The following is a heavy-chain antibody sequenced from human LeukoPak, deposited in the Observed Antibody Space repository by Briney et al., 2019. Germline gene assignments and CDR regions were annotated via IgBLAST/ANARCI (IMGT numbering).Heavy chain of an antibody. CDR1: GGSISSYY. CDR2: IYYSGST. D-gene: IGHD5-18*01. Sequence: PSETLSLTCTVSGGSISSYYWSWIRQPPGKGLEWIGYIYYSGSTNYNPSLKSRVTISVDTSKNQFSLKLSSVTAADTAVYYCARDIWAMADWGQGTLVTVSS. V-gene: IGHV4-59*01. CDR3: ARDIWAMAD. J-gene: IGHJ4*02.